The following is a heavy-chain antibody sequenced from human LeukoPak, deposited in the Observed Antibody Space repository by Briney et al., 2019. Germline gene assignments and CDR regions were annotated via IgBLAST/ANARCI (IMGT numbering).Heavy chain of an antibody. J-gene: IGHJ6*03. Sequence: SETLSLTCAVYGGSFSGYYWSWIRQPPGKGLEWIGSIYYSGSTYYNPSLKSRVTISVDTSKNQFSLKLSSVTAADTAVYYCARGDFGELLVYYYYYMDVWGKGTTVTVSS. V-gene: IGHV4-34*01. CDR2: IYYSGST. CDR1: GGSFSGYY. D-gene: IGHD3-10*01. CDR3: ARGDFGELLVYYYYYMDV.